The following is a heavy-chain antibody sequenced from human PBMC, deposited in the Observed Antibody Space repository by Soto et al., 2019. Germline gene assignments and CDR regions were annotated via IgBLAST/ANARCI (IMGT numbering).Heavy chain of an antibody. Sequence: SLRLSCAASGVTFSSYAMSWVRQAPGKRLEWVSAISGSGGSTYYADSVKGRFTISRDNSKNTLYLQMNSLRAEDTAVYYCAKVGVVVVAAGDDAFDIWGQGTIVTVSS. CDR3: AKVGVVVVAAGDDAFDI. J-gene: IGHJ3*02. CDR2: ISGSGGST. CDR1: GVTFSSYA. V-gene: IGHV3-23*01. D-gene: IGHD2-15*01.